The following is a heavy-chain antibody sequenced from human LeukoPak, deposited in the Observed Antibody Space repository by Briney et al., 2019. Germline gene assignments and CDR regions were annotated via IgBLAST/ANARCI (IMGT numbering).Heavy chain of an antibody. J-gene: IGHJ4*02. Sequence: GGSLRLSCAASGFTFSSYGMHWVRQAPGKGLEWVAFIRFDGSYKYYADSVRGRTTISRDNSKNILYLEINSLRPDDTALYNCAKDGGTYSPDYWGRGTLVTVSS. CDR2: IRFDGSYK. D-gene: IGHD1-26*01. V-gene: IGHV3-30*02. CDR1: GFTFSSYG. CDR3: AKDGGTYSPDY.